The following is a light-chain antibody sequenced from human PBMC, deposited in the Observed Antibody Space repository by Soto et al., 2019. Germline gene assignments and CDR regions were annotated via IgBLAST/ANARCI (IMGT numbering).Light chain of an antibody. CDR1: QSVSNNY. Sequence: EIVITQSPATLSVSPGERATLSCRASQSVSNNYLAWYQQKPGQAPRLLIYGASSRAAGIPDRFSGSGSGTDFTLTISRLEPEDFAVYYCQQYAASRTFGQGTKV. CDR2: GAS. V-gene: IGKV3-20*01. CDR3: QQYAASRT. J-gene: IGKJ1*01.